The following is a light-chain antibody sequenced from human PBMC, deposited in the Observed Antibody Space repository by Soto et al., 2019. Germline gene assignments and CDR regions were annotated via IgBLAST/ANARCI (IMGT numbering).Light chain of an antibody. J-gene: IGKJ4*01. Sequence: EIVLTQSPATLSLSPGERATLSCRASQSVSRFMSWYQHKPGQAPRLIIYDTSNRATGTPARFSGSGSGTDFTLTISSLESEDFAVYYCQQRNNWLIFGGGTKVEIK. CDR2: DTS. CDR1: QSVSRF. V-gene: IGKV3-11*01. CDR3: QQRNNWLI.